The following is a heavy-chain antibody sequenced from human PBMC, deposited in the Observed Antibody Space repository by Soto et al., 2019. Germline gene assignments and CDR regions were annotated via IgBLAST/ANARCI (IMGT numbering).Heavy chain of an antibody. D-gene: IGHD5-12*01. J-gene: IGHJ4*02. CDR1: GGSINTFY. CDR2: IFSSGST. Sequence: SETLSLTCTVSGGSINTFYWRWVRQPAGKGLEWIGRIFSSGSTSFNPSLESRVAMSVDTSKNHFSLNLSSVTAADMAVYYCAREGSYSAYNFAHGIQLWSFDFWGQGALVTSPQ. V-gene: IGHV4-4*07. CDR3: AREGSYSAYNFAHGIQLWSFDF.